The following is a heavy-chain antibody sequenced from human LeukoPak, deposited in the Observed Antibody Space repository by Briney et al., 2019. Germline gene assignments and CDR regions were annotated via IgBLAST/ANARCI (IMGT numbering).Heavy chain of an antibody. CDR1: GFTFSTYE. J-gene: IGHJ4*02. CDR3: ASGSPFDY. CDR2: ISSSGTTI. Sequence: PGGSLRLSCAASGFTFSTYEMNWVRQARGKWLEWVSHISSSGTTIYYADSVKGRFTISRDNAKNSLYLQMNSLRAEDTAVYYCASGSPFDYWGQGTLVTVSS. V-gene: IGHV3-48*03. D-gene: IGHD1-1*01.